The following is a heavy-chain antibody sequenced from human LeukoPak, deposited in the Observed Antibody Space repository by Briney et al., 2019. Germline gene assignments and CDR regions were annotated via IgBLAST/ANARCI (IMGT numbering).Heavy chain of an antibody. CDR3: AKPTVTTGFDAFNI. Sequence: PGGSLRLSCAVSGSTFSSYAMIWVRQAPGRGLEWVSVITGSGGSTYYADSVKGRFTISRDNSKNTLYLQMNSLRAEDTAVYYCAKPTVTTGFDAFNIWGQGTMVTVSS. CDR2: ITGSGGST. J-gene: IGHJ3*02. CDR1: GSTFSSYA. V-gene: IGHV3-23*01. D-gene: IGHD4-17*01.